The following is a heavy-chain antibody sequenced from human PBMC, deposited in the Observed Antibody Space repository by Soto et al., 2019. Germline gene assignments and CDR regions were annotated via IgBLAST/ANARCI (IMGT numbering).Heavy chain of an antibody. CDR3: ARDRNAAGSDY. J-gene: IGHJ4*02. D-gene: IGHD1-1*01. V-gene: IGHV3-11*01. CDR1: GFTFSDFY. CDR2: ISSGSTNI. Sequence: QVQLVEAGGGLVKPGGSLRLSCAASGFTFSDFYMSWIRQAPGKGLEWISYISSGSTNIFYADSVKGRFTVSRDNAKNSVYIQMSILRAEDTAVYYCARDRNAAGSDYWGQGTLVTVSS.